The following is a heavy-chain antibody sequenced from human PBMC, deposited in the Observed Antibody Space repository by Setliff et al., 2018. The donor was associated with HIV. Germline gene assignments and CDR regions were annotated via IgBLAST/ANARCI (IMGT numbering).Heavy chain of an antibody. CDR3: ARPTTGLGGGAAFDI. D-gene: IGHD2-8*01. V-gene: IGHV4-61*05. Sequence: SETLSLTCTVSGVSTSSTSPYWSWIRQPPVKGLECIGYMYNSGSTNYNPSLKSRITIAVDTSRNQFSLRLNSVTAADTAVYYCARPTTGLGGGAAFDIWGQGTMVTVSS. CDR1: GVSTSSTSPY. J-gene: IGHJ3*02. CDR2: MYNSGST.